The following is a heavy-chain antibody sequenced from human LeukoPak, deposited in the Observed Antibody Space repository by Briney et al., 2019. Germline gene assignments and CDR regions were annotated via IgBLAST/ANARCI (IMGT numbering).Heavy chain of an antibody. D-gene: IGHD3-10*01. Sequence: SETLSLTCAAYGGSLSNYYWSWIRQPPGKGLEWVGEINHSGSTKFNPSLKSRVTILVAMSKSQFSLELRSVTAADTAVYYCARGPASGSDFAWFDPWGQGTLVTVSS. J-gene: IGHJ5*02. CDR1: GGSLSNYY. CDR3: ARGPASGSDFAWFDP. CDR2: INHSGST. V-gene: IGHV4-34*01.